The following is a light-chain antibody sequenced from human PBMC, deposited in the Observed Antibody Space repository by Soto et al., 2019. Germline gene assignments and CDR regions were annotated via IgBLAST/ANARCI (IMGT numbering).Light chain of an antibody. CDR1: QSISSY. CDR2: AAS. CDR3: QQRYSSSYT. V-gene: IGKV1-39*01. J-gene: IGKJ2*01. Sequence: DIQMTQSPSSLSASVGDRVTITCRASQSISSYLNWYQQKPGKAPKLLIYAASSWQSGVPSRFSGSGSGTDFTLTISSLQPEDFAIYYCQQRYSSSYTFGQGTKLEIK.